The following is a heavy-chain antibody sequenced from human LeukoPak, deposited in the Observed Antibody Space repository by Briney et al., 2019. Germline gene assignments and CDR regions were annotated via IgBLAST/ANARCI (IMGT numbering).Heavy chain of an antibody. V-gene: IGHV3-48*04. CDR1: GFSFSLYT. J-gene: IGHJ6*03. Sequence: AGGSLRLSCAAYGFSFSLYTMNWVRQAPGKGLEWVSFISSSGVTTEYAESVKGRFTISRDNTKKSLFLQMNSPSAEDTAVYYCASYYDYWSGYRPDYMDVWGKGTTVIVSS. CDR3: ASYYDYWSGYRPDYMDV. D-gene: IGHD3-3*01. CDR2: ISSSGVTT.